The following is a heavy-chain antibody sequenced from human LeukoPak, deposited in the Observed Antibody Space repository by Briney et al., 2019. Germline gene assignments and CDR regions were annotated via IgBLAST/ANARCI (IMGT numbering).Heavy chain of an antibody. J-gene: IGHJ4*02. CDR1: GFTFDDYA. V-gene: IGHV3-9*01. CDR3: TKVHLTYRYDSSGYGFQDY. CDR2: ISWNSGSI. D-gene: IGHD3-22*01. Sequence: PGRSLRLSCAASGFTFDDYAMHWVRQVPGKGLEWVSGISWNSGSIGYADSVKGRFTISRDNAKNSLYLQMNSLRAEDTAVCYCTKVHLTYRYDSSGYGFQDYWGQGTLVTVSS.